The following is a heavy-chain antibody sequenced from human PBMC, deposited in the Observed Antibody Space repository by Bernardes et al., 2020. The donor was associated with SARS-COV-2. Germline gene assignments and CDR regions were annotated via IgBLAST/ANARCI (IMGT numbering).Heavy chain of an antibody. V-gene: IGHV4-59*12. CDR3: ARCATTPTLGGDAFDI. J-gene: IGHJ3*02. CDR1: GGSISSYY. CDR2: IHSSGST. Sequence: SEPLSLTCTVSGGSISSYYCNWIRQSPGKGLEWIGYIHSSGSTKYSPSLRGQVTISADKSISTAYLQWSSLEASDTALYYCARCATTPTLGGDAFDIWGQGTMVTVSS. D-gene: IGHD2-15*01.